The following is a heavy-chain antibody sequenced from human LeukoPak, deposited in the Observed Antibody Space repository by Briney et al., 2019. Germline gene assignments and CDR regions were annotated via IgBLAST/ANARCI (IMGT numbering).Heavy chain of an antibody. V-gene: IGHV3-48*02. Sequence: PGGSLRLSCAASGFSFITYSMNWVRQAPGKGLEWVSFISSSGSTKSYADSVKGRFTISRDNAKNSLYLQMNSLRDEDTAVCYCARSVYYADYWGQGTLVTVSS. CDR2: ISSSGSTK. D-gene: IGHD3-22*01. J-gene: IGHJ4*02. CDR1: GFSFITYS. CDR3: ARSVYYADY.